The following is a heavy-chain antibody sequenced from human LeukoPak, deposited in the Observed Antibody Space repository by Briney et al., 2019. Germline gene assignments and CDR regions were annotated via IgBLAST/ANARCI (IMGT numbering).Heavy chain of an antibody. J-gene: IGHJ3*02. Sequence: GGSLRLSCAASGFTFSNYGMHWVRQAPGKGLEWVAFIRYDGSNKYYADSVKGRFTISRDNSKNTLYLQMNSLRAEDTAVYYCAKGRWAYSSSWYVDDAFDIWGQGTMVTVSS. CDR3: AKGRWAYSSSWYVDDAFDI. V-gene: IGHV3-30*02. CDR1: GFTFSNYG. D-gene: IGHD6-13*01. CDR2: IRYDGSNK.